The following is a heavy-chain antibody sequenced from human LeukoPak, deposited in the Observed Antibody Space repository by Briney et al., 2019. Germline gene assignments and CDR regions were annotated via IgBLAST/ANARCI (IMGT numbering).Heavy chain of an antibody. J-gene: IGHJ6*03. CDR2: IYYSGST. D-gene: IGHD2-2*02. CDR3: ARVGYCSSTSCYTGYYYMDV. V-gene: IGHV4-59*01. CDR1: GGSISSYY. Sequence: PSETLPLTCTVSGGSISSYYWSWIRQPPGKGLEWIGYIYYSGSTNYNPSLKSRVTISVDTSKNQFSLKLSSVTAADTAVYYCARVGYCSSTSCYTGYYYMDVWGKGTTVTVSS.